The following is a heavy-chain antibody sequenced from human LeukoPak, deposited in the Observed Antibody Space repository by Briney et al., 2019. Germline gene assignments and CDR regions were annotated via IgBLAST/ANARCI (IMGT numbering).Heavy chain of an antibody. CDR1: GGSISSYY. Sequence: SETLSLTCTVSGGSISSYYWSWIRQPPGKGLEWIGYIYYSGSTNYNPSLKSRVTISVDTSKNQFSLKLSSVTAADTAVYYCARASGRYCSSTSCYALWGQGTLVTVSS. V-gene: IGHV4-59*01. CDR2: IYYSGST. D-gene: IGHD2-2*01. J-gene: IGHJ4*02. CDR3: ARASGRYCSSTSCYAL.